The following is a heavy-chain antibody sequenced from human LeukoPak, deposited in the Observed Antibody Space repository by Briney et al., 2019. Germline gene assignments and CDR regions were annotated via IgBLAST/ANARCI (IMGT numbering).Heavy chain of an antibody. CDR2: IYYSGST. CDR3: ARRRIGPIDY. J-gene: IGHJ4*02. CDR1: GGSFSGYY. Sequence: SETLSLTCGVYGGSFSGYYWSWIRQPPGKGLEWIGYIYYSGSTNYNPSLKSRVTISVDTSKNQFSLKLSSVTAADTAVYYCARRRIGPIDYWGQGTLVTVSS. D-gene: IGHD3-16*01. V-gene: IGHV4-59*08.